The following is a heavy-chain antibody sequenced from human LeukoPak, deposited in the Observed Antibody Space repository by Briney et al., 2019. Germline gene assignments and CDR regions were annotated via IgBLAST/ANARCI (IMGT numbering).Heavy chain of an antibody. Sequence: QSGGSLSLSCEASGFTFSSYGIHWVRQAPGKGLEWVAAISNDGNNKYYADSVKGRFTISRDNSKNTLYLQMNSLRAEDTAVYYCAKEIYYGSGSYPDYWGQGTLVIVSS. CDR1: GFTFSSYG. V-gene: IGHV3-30*18. CDR3: AKEIYYGSGSYPDY. D-gene: IGHD3-10*01. CDR2: ISNDGNNK. J-gene: IGHJ4*02.